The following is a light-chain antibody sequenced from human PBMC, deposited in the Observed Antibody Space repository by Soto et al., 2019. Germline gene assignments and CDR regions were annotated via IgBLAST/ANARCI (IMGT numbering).Light chain of an antibody. CDR1: NIRSKN. CDR3: QVWDSGSVV. V-gene: IGLV3-9*01. J-gene: IGLJ2*01. CDR2: RDF. Sequence: SYELTQPLSVSVALGQTAKITCEGDNIRSKNVHWYQQKAGQAPVVVINRDFNRPSGIPERNSGSNSGNTATLTITSAQAGDEADYYCQVWDSGSVVFGGGTKLTVL.